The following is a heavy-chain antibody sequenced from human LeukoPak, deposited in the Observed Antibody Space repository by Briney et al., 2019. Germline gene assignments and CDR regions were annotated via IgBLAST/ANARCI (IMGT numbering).Heavy chain of an antibody. V-gene: IGHV3-48*01. CDR1: GFTFSSYS. CDR2: ISSSSSTI. D-gene: IGHD3-22*01. Sequence: PGGSLRLSCAASGFTFSSYSMNWVRQAPGKGLEWVSYISSSSSTIYYADSVKGRFTISRDNAKNSLYLQMNSLRAEDTAVYYCASGSDSSGYYMLPAYFDYWGQGTLVTVSS. CDR3: ASGSDSSGYYMLPAYFDY. J-gene: IGHJ4*02.